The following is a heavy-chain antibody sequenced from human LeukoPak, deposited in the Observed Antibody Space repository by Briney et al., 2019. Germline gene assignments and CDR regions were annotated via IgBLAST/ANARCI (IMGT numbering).Heavy chain of an antibody. Sequence: GESLKISCKDSGYSFTSYWIGWVRQMPGKGLEWMGIIYPGDSDTRYSPSFQGQVTIPADKSISTAYLQWSSLKASDTAMYYCARQTMIADFDYWGQGTLVTVSS. D-gene: IGHD3-22*01. CDR1: GYSFTSYW. CDR2: IYPGDSDT. J-gene: IGHJ4*02. CDR3: ARQTMIADFDY. V-gene: IGHV5-51*01.